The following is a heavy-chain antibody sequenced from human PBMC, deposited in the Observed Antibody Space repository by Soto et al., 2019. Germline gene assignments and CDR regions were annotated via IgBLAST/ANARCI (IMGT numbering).Heavy chain of an antibody. CDR3: AREVRTSGWFRRLDS. J-gene: IGHJ4*02. Sequence: GGSLRLSCAVSGFTFNDYYMSWIRQAPGKGLEWISYISGGGSTTYHADSVRGRFTISRDNAKNSLFLQMNSLRAEDTAVYYCAREVRTSGWFRRLDSWGQGILVTVSS. CDR2: ISGGGSTT. CDR1: GFTFNDYY. D-gene: IGHD6-19*01. V-gene: IGHV3-11*01.